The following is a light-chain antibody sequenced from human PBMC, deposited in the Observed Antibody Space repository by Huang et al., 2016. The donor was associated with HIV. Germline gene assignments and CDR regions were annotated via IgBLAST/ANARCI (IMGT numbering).Light chain of an antibody. Sequence: DIQMTQSPSSLSAYVGDRVTITCRASQGISNSLAWYQQKPGKAPKLLVYIASRLESGVPSRSSGSGSETDYTLTISSLQPEDVATYYCQQYFSPLRTFGQGTKVEIK. V-gene: IGKV1-NL1*01. CDR1: QGISNS. CDR2: IAS. J-gene: IGKJ1*01. CDR3: QQYFSPLRT.